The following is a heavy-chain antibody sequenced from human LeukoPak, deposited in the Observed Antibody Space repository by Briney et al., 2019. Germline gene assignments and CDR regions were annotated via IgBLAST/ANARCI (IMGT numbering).Heavy chain of an antibody. CDR3: ARRVSNYDFWSGYYTYHFDY. CDR1: GGSISSSSYY. CDR2: IYYSGST. D-gene: IGHD3-3*01. J-gene: IGHJ4*02. V-gene: IGHV4-39*01. Sequence: SETLSLTCTVSGGSISSSSYYWGWIRQPPGKGLEWIGSIYYSGSTYYNPSLKSRVTISVDTSKNQFSLKLSSVTAADTAVYYCARRVSNYDFWSGYYTYHFDYWGQGTLVTVSS.